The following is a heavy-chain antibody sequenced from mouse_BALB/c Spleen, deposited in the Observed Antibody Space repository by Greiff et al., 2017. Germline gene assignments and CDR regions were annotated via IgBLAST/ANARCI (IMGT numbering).Heavy chain of an antibody. CDR2: ISSGGSYT. CDR3: ARDRDYYGSSYAMDY. D-gene: IGHD1-1*01. CDR1: GFTFSSYA. Sequence: EVQGVESGGGLVKPGGSLKLSCAASGFTFSSYAMSWVRQSPEKRLEWVAEISSGGSYTYYPDTVTGRFTISRDNAKNTLYLEMSSLRSEDTAMYYCARDRDYYGSSYAMDYWGQGTSVTVSS. V-gene: IGHV5-9-4*01. J-gene: IGHJ4*01.